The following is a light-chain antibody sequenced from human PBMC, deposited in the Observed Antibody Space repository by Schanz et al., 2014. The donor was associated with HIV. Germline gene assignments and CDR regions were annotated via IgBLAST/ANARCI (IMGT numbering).Light chain of an antibody. CDR1: SSDIGTYNR. V-gene: IGLV2-18*02. CDR3: SSYAGSNSVI. CDR2: EVS. Sequence: QSALTQPPSVSGSPGQSVTISCTGTSSDIGTYNRVSWYQQSPGTAPKLLIYEVSDRPSGIPDRFSGSKSGNTASLTVSGLQAEDEADYYCSSYAGSNSVIFGGGTKLTVL. J-gene: IGLJ2*01.